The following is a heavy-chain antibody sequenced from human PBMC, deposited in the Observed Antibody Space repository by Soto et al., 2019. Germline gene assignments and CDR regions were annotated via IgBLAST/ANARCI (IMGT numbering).Heavy chain of an antibody. Sequence: EVQLLESGGGLVQPGESLTLSCAASGFTFSDYTMSWVRQAPGKVLECISVILADYNTYYTDSVRGRFTISRDNSKNTLYLEMNSLRAEDTAVYYCARRTNGYFGYWGQGALVTVSS. D-gene: IGHD2-8*01. V-gene: IGHV3-23*03. J-gene: IGHJ4*02. CDR3: ARRTNGYFGY. CDR2: ILADYNT. CDR1: GFTFSDYT.